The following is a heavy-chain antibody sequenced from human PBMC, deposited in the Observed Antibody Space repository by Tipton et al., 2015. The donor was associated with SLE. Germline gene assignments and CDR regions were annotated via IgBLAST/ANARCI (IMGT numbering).Heavy chain of an antibody. J-gene: IGHJ5*02. CDR3: ASMFMVRGEGWFDP. CDR1: GGSISSGGYY. Sequence: TLSLTCTVSGGSISSGGYYWSWIRQHPGKGLEWIGYIYYSGSTYYNPSHKSRVTISVDTSKNQFSLKLSSVTAADTAVYYCASMFMVRGEGWFDPWGQGTLVTVSS. V-gene: IGHV4-31*03. CDR2: IYYSGST. D-gene: IGHD3-10*01.